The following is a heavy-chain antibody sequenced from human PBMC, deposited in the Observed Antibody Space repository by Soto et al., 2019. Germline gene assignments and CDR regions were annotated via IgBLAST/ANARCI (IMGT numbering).Heavy chain of an antibody. CDR2: IIPILDIA. Sequence: SVKVYCKASGYTFTNYGISWVRQAPGQGFEWMGRIIPILDIANYAQKFQVSVTIIADKSTSTAYMELSCLRSEDTAVYYCARDPVDTAMVDYYYYGMDVWG. CDR1: GYTFTNYG. CDR3: ARDPVDTAMVDYYYYGMDV. V-gene: IGHV1-69*04. D-gene: IGHD5-18*01. J-gene: IGHJ6*02.